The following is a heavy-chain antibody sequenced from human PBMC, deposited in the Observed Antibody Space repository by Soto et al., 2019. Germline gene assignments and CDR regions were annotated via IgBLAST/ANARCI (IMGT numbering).Heavy chain of an antibody. V-gene: IGHV3-23*01. Sequence: GGSLRLSCAASGFTFNTYAMSWVRQAPGKGLEWVSAISDSGGRTYYADSVKGRFTISRDNSKNTLYLQMNSLRAEDTAIYFCAKELVNSGWTYFDYWGQGTLVTVSS. J-gene: IGHJ4*02. D-gene: IGHD6-19*01. CDR1: GFTFNTYA. CDR2: ISDSGGRT. CDR3: AKELVNSGWTYFDY.